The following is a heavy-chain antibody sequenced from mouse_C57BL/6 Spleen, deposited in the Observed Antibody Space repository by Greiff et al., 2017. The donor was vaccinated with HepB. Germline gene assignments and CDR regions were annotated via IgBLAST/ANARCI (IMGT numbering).Heavy chain of an antibody. J-gene: IGHJ2*01. CDR1: GYTFTSYG. CDR3: ARGTTVVGDYYFDY. CDR2: IYPRSGNT. V-gene: IGHV1-81*01. D-gene: IGHD1-1*01. Sequence: VQLQQSGAELARPGASVKLSCKASGYTFTSYGISWVKQRTGQGLEWIGEIYPRSGNTYYNEKFKGKATLTADKSSSTAYMELRSLTSEDSAVYFCARGTTVVGDYYFDYWGQGTTLTVSS.